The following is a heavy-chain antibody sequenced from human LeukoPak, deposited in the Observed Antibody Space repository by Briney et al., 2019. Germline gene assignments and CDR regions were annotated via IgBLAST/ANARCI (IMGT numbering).Heavy chain of an antibody. Sequence: GGSLRLSCAASGFTVSSNYMSWVRQAPGKGLEWVSVIYSGGSTYYADSVKGRFTISRDNSKNTLYLQMNSLRAEDTAVYYCARVAVRGVIQYWGQGTLVTVSS. CDR1: GFTVSSNY. J-gene: IGHJ4*02. D-gene: IGHD3-10*01. CDR3: ARVAVRGVIQY. V-gene: IGHV3-66*02. CDR2: IYSGGST.